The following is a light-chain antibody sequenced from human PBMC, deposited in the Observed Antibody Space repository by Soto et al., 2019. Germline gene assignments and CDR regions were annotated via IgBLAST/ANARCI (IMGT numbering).Light chain of an antibody. CDR3: SSYTSTTTQYV. J-gene: IGLJ1*01. V-gene: IGLV2-14*01. Sequence: QSALTQPASVSGSPGQSITISCTGTSSDVGAYNHVSWYQQHPGKAPRVVIYEVSYRPSGDSNRFSGSKSGNTASLTISGLQAEDEADYYCSSYTSTTTQYVFGTGTKVTVL. CDR1: SSDVGAYNH. CDR2: EVS.